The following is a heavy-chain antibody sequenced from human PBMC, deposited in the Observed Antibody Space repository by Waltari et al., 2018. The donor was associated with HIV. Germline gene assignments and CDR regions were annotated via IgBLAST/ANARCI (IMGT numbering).Heavy chain of an antibody. CDR2: VVRMFGGD. Sequence: QVLLLQSGAEVTNPGSSVTVSCKYSCGSFTPYAFNWVRKAVCQGLEWGGGVVRMFGGDRYAQELEDRGTIIADESTSTVYMERNRLTSAETAMLYSTREGMVATDGDYGGDGGIWGKGTMV. CDR1: CGSFTPYA. D-gene: IGHD2-21*02. CDR3: TREGMVATDGDYGGDGGI. V-gene: IGHV1-69*01. J-gene: IGHJ3*02.